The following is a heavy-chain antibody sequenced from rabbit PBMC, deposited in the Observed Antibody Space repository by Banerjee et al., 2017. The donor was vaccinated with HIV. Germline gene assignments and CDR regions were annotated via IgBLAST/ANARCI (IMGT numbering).Heavy chain of an antibody. J-gene: IGHJ4*01. V-gene: IGHV1S40*01. D-gene: IGHD6-1*01. CDR3: ARRDTYYYDPYPYDL. CDR1: GFTISSSYY. Sequence: QSLEESGGDLVKPGASLTLTCKASGFTISSSYYMCWVRQAPGKGLEWIACIYNGDGSTYYASWAKGRFTISKTSSTTVTLQMTSLTAADTATYFCARRDTYYYDPYPYDLWGPGTLVTVS. CDR2: IYNGDGST.